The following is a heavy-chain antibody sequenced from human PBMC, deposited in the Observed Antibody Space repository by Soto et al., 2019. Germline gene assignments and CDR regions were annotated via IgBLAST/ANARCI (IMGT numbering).Heavy chain of an antibody. V-gene: IGHV3-7*05. CDR3: ARVRTEIYYGMDV. Sequence: EVQLVESGGGLVQPGGSLRLSCVASGFTFRTYWMAWVRQAPEKGLEWVANIKYDESEKYYVDSVKGRFTVSRDNARNSLFVQRNSLIAEDTAVYYCARVRTEIYYGMDVWGQGTTVTVSS. J-gene: IGHJ6*02. CDR1: GFTFRTYW. CDR2: IKYDESEK.